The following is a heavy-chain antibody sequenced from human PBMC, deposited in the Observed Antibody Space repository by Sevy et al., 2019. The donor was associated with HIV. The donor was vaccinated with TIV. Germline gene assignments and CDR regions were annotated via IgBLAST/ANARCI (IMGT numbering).Heavy chain of an antibody. CDR3: AISGCTTTSCYTPYY. CDR1: GGTFRSYA. CDR2: IIPILGTA. J-gene: IGHJ4*02. D-gene: IGHD2-2*02. Sequence: ASVKVSCKASGGTFRSYAFSWVRQAPGQGLEWMGGIIPILGTANYAQKFQDRVTITADESTSTAYMELSSLRSEDTAVYYCAISGCTTTSCYTPYYWGQGTLVTVSS. V-gene: IGHV1-69*13.